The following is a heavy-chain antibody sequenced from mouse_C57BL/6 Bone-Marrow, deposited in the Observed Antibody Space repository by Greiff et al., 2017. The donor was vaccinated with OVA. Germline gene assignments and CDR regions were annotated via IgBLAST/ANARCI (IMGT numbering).Heavy chain of an antibody. CDR1: GFSLTSYG. CDR2: IWRGGST. CDR3: AKNLDSRYFDV. V-gene: IGHV2-5*01. J-gene: IGHJ1*03. D-gene: IGHD2-4*01. Sequence: QVQLQQSGPGLVQPSQSLSITCTVSGFSLTSYGVHWVRQSPGKGLEWLGVIWRGGSTDYNAAFMSRLGITKDNSKSQVFFKMNSLQADATAIYYCAKNLDSRYFDVWGTGTTVTVSS.